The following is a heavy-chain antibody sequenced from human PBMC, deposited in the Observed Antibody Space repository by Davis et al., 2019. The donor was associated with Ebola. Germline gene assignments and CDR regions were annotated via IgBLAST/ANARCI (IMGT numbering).Heavy chain of an antibody. Sequence: GGSLRLSCAASGFTFSSYSVSWVRQAPGKGLEWVANIKQDGSEKYYVDSVKGRFTISRDNAKNSLYLQMKSLRAEDTAVYYCARGSYGYWGQGNLVTVSS. CDR1: GFTFSSYS. CDR2: IKQDGSEK. D-gene: IGHD5-18*01. V-gene: IGHV3-7*01. J-gene: IGHJ4*02. CDR3: ARGSYGY.